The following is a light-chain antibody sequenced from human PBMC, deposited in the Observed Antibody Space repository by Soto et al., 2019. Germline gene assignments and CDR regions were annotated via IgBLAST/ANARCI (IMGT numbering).Light chain of an antibody. CDR1: LAISNY. CDR3: QRYNTVPWT. J-gene: IGKJ1*01. V-gene: IGKV1-27*01. CDR2: GAS. Sequence: DIQMTQSPSSLSAFVGDRVTITCRASLAISNYLAWYQQKPGKAPNLLIYGASTLQSGVTSRFAGSGSGTEFSLTITSLQPEDVATYSCQRYNTVPWTFGQGTKVEIK.